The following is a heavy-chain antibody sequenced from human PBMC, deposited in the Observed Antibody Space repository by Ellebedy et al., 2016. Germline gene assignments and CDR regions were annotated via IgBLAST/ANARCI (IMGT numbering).Heavy chain of an antibody. V-gene: IGHV4-34*01. CDR1: GGSFSGYY. D-gene: IGHD2-2*01. CDR3: ARGRYKSIGLVKGCYCDY. J-gene: IGHJ4*02. CDR2: INHSGST. Sequence: SQTLSLTXXVYGGSFSGYYWSWIRRPPGKGLEWIGEINHSGSTNYNPSLKSRVTISVDTSKNQFSLKLSSVTAADTAVYYCARGRYKSIGLVKGCYCDYWGQGTLVTVSS.